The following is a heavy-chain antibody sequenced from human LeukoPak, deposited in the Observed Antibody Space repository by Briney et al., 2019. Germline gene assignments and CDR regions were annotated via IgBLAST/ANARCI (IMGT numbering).Heavy chain of an antibody. CDR3: ARTRTVTPAWWYFDL. V-gene: IGHV4-34*01. Sequence: SETLSLTCTVSGGSISSYYWSWIRQPPGKGLEWIGEINHSGSTNYNPSLKGRVTISVDTSKNQFSPKLSSVTAADTAVYYCARTRTVTPAWWYFDLWGRGTLVTVSS. CDR2: INHSGST. J-gene: IGHJ2*01. D-gene: IGHD4-17*01. CDR1: GGSISSYY.